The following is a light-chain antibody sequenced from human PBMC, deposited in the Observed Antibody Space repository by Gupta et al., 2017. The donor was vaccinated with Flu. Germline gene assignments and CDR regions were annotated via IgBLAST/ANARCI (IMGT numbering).Light chain of an antibody. CDR1: QTISDY. CDR2: AAS. CDR3: QQSVGTPLT. J-gene: IGKJ4*01. Sequence: DIEMTQSPTSLAASVGDRVIITCRASQTISDYLNWYQQKPGKAPKLLIYAASSLQSGVPSRFSGSGSGTDFTLTISSLPTEDFATYSCQQSVGTPLTFGGGTKVEIK. V-gene: IGKV1-39*01.